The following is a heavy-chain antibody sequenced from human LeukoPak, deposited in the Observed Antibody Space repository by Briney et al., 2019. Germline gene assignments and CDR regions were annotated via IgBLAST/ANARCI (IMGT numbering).Heavy chain of an antibody. Sequence: GGSLRLCCAASGFTFSSYAMSWVRQAPGKGLEWVSAISGSGGSTYSADSVKGRFTISRDNSKNTLYLQMNSLRAEDTAVYYCAKTYCSSSSCYHFDYWGQGALVTVSS. V-gene: IGHV3-23*01. CDR3: AKTYCSSSSCYHFDY. CDR2: ISGSGGST. J-gene: IGHJ4*02. CDR1: GFTFSSYA. D-gene: IGHD2-2*01.